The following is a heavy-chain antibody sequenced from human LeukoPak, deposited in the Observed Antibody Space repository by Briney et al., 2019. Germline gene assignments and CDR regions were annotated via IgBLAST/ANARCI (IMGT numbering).Heavy chain of an antibody. J-gene: IGHJ5*02. D-gene: IGHD3-9*01. CDR2: INPNSGGT. V-gene: IGHV1-2*02. CDR1: GYTFTNFY. Sequence: GASVKVSCKASGYTFTNFYVHWVRQAPGQGLEWMGVINPNSGGTNYAQKFQGRVTMTRDTSISTAYVELSRLRSDDTAVYYCARDWKRYFDWLAKPSWFDPWGQGTLVTVSS. CDR3: ARDWKRYFDWLAKPSWFDP.